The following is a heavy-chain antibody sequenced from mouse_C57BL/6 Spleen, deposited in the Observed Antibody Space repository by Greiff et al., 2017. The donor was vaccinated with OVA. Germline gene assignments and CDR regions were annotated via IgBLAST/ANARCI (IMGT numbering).Heavy chain of an antibody. D-gene: IGHD2-2*01. CDR1: GYTFTSYG. Sequence: QVQLKQSGAELARPGASVKLSCKASGYTFTSYGISWVKQRTGQGLEWIGEIYPRSGNTYYNEKFKGKATLTADKSSSTAYMELRSLTSEDSAVYFCARGEGYDDVGWYFDVWGTGTTVTVSS. CDR2: IYPRSGNT. V-gene: IGHV1-81*01. J-gene: IGHJ1*03. CDR3: ARGEGYDDVGWYFDV.